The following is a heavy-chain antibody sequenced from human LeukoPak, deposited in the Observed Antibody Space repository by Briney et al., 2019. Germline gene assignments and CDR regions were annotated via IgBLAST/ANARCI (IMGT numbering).Heavy chain of an antibody. CDR1: GGSISSGGYY. CDR3: ARAAIRIAVAGEGPYFDY. Sequence: PSQTLSLTCTVSGGSISSGGYYWSWIRQPPGKGLEWIGYIYHSGSTYYNPSLKSRVTISVDRSKNQFSLKLSSVTAADTAVYYCARAAIRIAVAGEGPYFDYWGQGTLVTVSS. V-gene: IGHV4-30-2*01. CDR2: IYHSGST. J-gene: IGHJ4*02. D-gene: IGHD6-19*01.